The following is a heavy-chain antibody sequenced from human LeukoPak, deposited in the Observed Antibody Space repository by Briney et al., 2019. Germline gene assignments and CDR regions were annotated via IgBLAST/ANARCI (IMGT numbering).Heavy chain of an antibody. CDR2: IIPIFGTA. CDR3: ARAQRIAARNYFDY. Sequence: GASVKVSCKASGYTFTSYGISWVRQAPGQGLEWMGGIIPIFGTANYAQKFQGRVTITADESTSTAYMELSSLRSEDTAVYYCARAQRIAARNYFDYWGQGTLVTVSS. J-gene: IGHJ4*02. D-gene: IGHD6-6*01. CDR1: GYTFTSYG. V-gene: IGHV1-69*13.